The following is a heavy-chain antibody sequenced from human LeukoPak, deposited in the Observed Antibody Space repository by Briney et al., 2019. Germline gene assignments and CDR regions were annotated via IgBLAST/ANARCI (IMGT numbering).Heavy chain of an antibody. V-gene: IGHV1-46*01. Sequence: GASVKVSCKTSGYTFTSYDINWVRQAPGQGLEWMGIINPSGGSTSYAQKFQGRVTMTRDTSISTAYMELSRLRSDDTAVYYCARDLRYDFWSGYYTGITWLDYWGQGTLVTVSS. D-gene: IGHD3-3*01. J-gene: IGHJ4*02. CDR2: INPSGGST. CDR1: GYTFTSYD. CDR3: ARDLRYDFWSGYYTGITWLDY.